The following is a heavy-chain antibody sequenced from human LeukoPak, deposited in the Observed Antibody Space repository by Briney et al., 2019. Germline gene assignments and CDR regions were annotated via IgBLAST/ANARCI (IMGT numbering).Heavy chain of an antibody. CDR1: GFTFRTYR. V-gene: IGHV3-48*02. Sequence: GGSLRLSCEASGFTFRTYRMNWVRQAPGKGLEWVSYISPGSTTIYYADSVKGRFTISRDNAKNSLYLQMNSLRDEDKAVYYCARGVDYWGQGTLVTVSS. CDR3: ARGVDY. CDR2: ISPGSTTI. J-gene: IGHJ4*02.